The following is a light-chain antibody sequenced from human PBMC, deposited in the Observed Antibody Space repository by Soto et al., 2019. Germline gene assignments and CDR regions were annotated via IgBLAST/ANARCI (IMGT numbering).Light chain of an antibody. CDR2: EVS. CDR3: SSYAGSDNYV. CDR1: SSDTGDYNY. Sequence: QSVLTQPPSASGSPGQSVTISCSGTSSDTGDYNYVSWYQQHPGKAPKLMIYEVSKRPSGVPDRFSGSKSGNTASLTVSGLQAEDEADYYCSSYAGSDNYVFGTGTKV. J-gene: IGLJ1*01. V-gene: IGLV2-8*01.